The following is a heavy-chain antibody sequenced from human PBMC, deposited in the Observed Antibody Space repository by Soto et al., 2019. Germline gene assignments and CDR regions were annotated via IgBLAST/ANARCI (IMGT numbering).Heavy chain of an antibody. D-gene: IGHD3-16*01. CDR1: GFSFSTYG. V-gene: IGHV3-23*01. CDR3: VKFRGRAYHYYYMDV. Sequence: DVQLLESGGGLAQRGGSLRLSCAASGFSFSTYGMTWVRQAPGKGLEWVSYGGSGGSTYYADSVKGRFTISRDNSKNTLYLQMNSLRAEDTAVYYCVKFRGRAYHYYYMDVWGHGTTVTVSS. J-gene: IGHJ6*03. CDR2: YGGSGGST.